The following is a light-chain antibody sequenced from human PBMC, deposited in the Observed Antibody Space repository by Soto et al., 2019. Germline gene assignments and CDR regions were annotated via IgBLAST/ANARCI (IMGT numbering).Light chain of an antibody. CDR1: QSVSSSY. CDR3: QQYGSSPWT. J-gene: IGKJ1*01. V-gene: IGKV3-20*01. Sequence: EIVLTQSPGTLSLSPVEIATLACMASQSVSSSYLVWHQQKPGQAPRLLIYAASRRATGIPDRFSGSGSGTDFTLTISRLEPEDFAVYYCQQYGSSPWTFGQGTKVDIK. CDR2: AAS.